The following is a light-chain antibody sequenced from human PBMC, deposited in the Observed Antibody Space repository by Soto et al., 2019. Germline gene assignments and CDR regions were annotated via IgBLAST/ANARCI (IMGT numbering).Light chain of an antibody. J-gene: IGLJ1*01. CDR1: SCSIGAGYE. CDR2: ANS. V-gene: IGLV1-40*02. CDR3: QSYDSSLYGYV. Sequence: SVISPLDSVSGAPESLVSISCAGSSCSIGAGYEVHWYQQPPGAAPNHLIYANSNRPSGVPDRFSGAKSGTSASLAITGLQAEDEADYYCQSYDSSLYGYVVRSGTKVTVL.